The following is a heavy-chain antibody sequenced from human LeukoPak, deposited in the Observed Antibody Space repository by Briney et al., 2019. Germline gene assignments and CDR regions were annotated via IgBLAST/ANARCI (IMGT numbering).Heavy chain of an antibody. CDR3: AREEIYGSGKV. CDR1: GFTVSSNY. V-gene: IGHV3-66*01. J-gene: IGHJ3*01. D-gene: IGHD3-10*01. CDR2: IYSGGST. Sequence: GGSLRLSCAASGFTVSSNYMSWVRQAPGKGLEWVSVIYSGGSTYYADSVKGRFTISRDNPKNTLYLQMNSLRAEDTAVYYCAREEIYGSGKVWGQGTMVTVSS.